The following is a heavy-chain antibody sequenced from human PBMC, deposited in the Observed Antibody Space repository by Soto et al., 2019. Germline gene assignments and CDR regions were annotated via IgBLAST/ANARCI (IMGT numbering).Heavy chain of an antibody. D-gene: IGHD2-21*01. J-gene: IGHJ4*02. CDR3: PRQSASYGDGGGDRLDL. V-gene: IGHV5-51*01. CDR2: IYPADSDT. CDR1: GSTFTHFW. Sequence: PEESLKISCKGFGSTFTHFWIGWVRQRPGKGLEWMGIIYPADSDTKYSPSFQGRVTMSADESISTVYLQWRRLKASDTSMYYCPRQSASYGDGGGDRLDLWGQGTQDTVSS.